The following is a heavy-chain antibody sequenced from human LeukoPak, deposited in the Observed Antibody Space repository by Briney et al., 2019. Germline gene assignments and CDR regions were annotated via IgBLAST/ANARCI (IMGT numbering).Heavy chain of an antibody. D-gene: IGHD1-20*01. CDR3: ARGPYNWKYDY. V-gene: IGHV3-21*01. Sequence: GGSLRRSCAASGFTFSSYSMNWVRQAPGKGLEWVSSISSSSSYIYYADSVKGRFTISRDNAKNSLYLQMNSLRAEDTAVYYCARGPYNWKYDYWGQGTLVTVSS. CDR2: ISSSSSYI. J-gene: IGHJ4*02. CDR1: GFTFSSYS.